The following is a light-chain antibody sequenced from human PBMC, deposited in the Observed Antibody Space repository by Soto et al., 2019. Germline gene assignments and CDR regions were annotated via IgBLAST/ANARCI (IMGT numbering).Light chain of an antibody. CDR1: QSISSY. CDR3: QQSYSTPYT. V-gene: IGKV1-39*01. Sequence: DIQMTQSPSSLSASVEDRVTITCRASQSISSYLNWYQQKPGKAPKLLIYAESSLQSGVPSRFSGSGSGTDFTLTISSLQPEDFATYYCQQSYSTPYTFGQGTKLEIK. CDR2: AES. J-gene: IGKJ2*01.